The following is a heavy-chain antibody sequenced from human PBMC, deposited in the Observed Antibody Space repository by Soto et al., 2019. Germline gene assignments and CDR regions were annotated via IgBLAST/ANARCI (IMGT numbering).Heavy chain of an antibody. CDR2: FDPEDGET. CDR1: GYTLTELS. J-gene: IGHJ4*02. CDR3: ATDRRLAAAGTWDY. Sequence: ASVKVSCKVSGYTLTELSMHWVRQAPGKGLERMGGFDPEDGETIYAQKFQGRVTMTEDTSTDTAYMELSSLRSEDTAVYYCATDRRLAAAGTWDYWGQGTLVTVSS. D-gene: IGHD6-13*01. V-gene: IGHV1-24*01.